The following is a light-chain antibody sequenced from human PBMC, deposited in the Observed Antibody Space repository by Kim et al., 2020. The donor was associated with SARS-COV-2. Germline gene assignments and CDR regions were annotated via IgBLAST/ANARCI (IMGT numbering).Light chain of an antibody. CDR1: KLGDKY. V-gene: IGLV3-1*01. CDR3: QAWDSSTAYV. CDR2: QDN. Sequence: SYELTQPPSVSVSPGQTASNTCSGDKLGDKYACWYQQKPGQSPVLVIYQDNKRPSGIPERFSGSNSGNTATLTISGTQAMDEADYYCQAWDSSTAYVFGG. J-gene: IGLJ3*02.